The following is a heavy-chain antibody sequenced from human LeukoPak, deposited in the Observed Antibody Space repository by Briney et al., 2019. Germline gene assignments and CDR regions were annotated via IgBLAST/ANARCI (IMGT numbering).Heavy chain of an antibody. J-gene: IGHJ4*02. CDR3: ARGVGPYYFDY. D-gene: IGHD1-26*01. Sequence: SETLSLTCTVSGYSISSGYYWGWIRQPPGKGLEWIGNIYHRGITYYNPSLKSRVTILVDTSKNQFSLKLNSVTAADTAVYYCARGVGPYYFDYWGQGTLVTVSS. CDR1: GYSISSGYY. CDR2: IYHRGIT. V-gene: IGHV4-38-2*02.